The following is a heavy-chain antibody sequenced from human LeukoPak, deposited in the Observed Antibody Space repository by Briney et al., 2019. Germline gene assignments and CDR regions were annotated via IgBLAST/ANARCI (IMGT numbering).Heavy chain of an antibody. D-gene: IGHD1-26*01. CDR1: GFTFSRYG. Sequence: GGSLRLSCAASGFTFSRYGMNWVRQAPGKGLEWVSHITTSSSTIYYADSVKGRFTISRDNAKNSLYLQMNSLRAEDTAVYYCARDGWELRANDAFDIWGQGTMVTVSS. CDR2: ITTSSSTI. CDR3: ARDGWELRANDAFDI. J-gene: IGHJ3*02. V-gene: IGHV3-48*01.